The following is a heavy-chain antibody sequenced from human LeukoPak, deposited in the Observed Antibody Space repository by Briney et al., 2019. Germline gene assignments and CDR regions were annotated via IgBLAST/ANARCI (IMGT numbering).Heavy chain of an antibody. J-gene: IGHJ4*02. D-gene: IGHD3-3*01. CDR1: GYTFTSYG. Sequence: ASVKVSCKASGYTFTSYGINWVRQATGQGLEWMGWMNPNSGNTGYAQKFQGRVTMTRNTSISTAYMELSSLRSEDTAVYYCARGQNYYDFWSGYYYFIWGQGTLVTVSS. CDR3: ARGQNYYDFWSGYYYFI. CDR2: MNPNSGNT. V-gene: IGHV1-8*01.